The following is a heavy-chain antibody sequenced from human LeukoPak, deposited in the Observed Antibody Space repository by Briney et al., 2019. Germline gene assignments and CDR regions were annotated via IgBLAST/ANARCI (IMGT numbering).Heavy chain of an antibody. CDR3: ARAKDYSNYGVYFDY. CDR2: IIPILGIA. CDR1: GGTFSSDA. V-gene: IGHV1-69*04. D-gene: IGHD4-11*01. J-gene: IGHJ4*02. Sequence: ASVKVSCKASGGTFSSDAISWVRQAPGQGLEWMGRIIPILGIANYAQKFQGRVTITADKSTSTAYMELSSLRPEDTAVYYCARAKDYSNYGVYFDYWGQGTLVTVSS.